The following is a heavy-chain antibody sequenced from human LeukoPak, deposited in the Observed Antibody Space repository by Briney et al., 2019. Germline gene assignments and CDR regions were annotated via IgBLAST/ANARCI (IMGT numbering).Heavy chain of an antibody. CDR2: IYYSGST. J-gene: IGHJ6*03. V-gene: IGHV4-30-4*08. Sequence: SETLSLTCTVSGDSIITGDYSWSWIRQPPGKGLEWIGYIYYSGSTYYNPSLKSRVTISVDTSKNQFSLKLSSVTAADTAVYYCARGYGENYYYYYYLDVWGKGTTVTVSS. CDR3: ARGYGENYYYYYYLDV. CDR1: GDSIITGDYS. D-gene: IGHD3-10*01.